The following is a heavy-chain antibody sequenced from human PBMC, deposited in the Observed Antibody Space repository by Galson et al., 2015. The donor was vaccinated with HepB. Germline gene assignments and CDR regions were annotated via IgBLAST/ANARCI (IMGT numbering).Heavy chain of an antibody. Sequence: TLSLTCTVAGGSISSGGYYWSWIRQHPGKGLEWIGFIYYSGSTYYNPSLKSRVTISVDTSKNQFSLRLNSVTAADTAVYYCARDVEGRYYFEYWGQGTLVTVSS. V-gene: IGHV4-31*03. CDR3: ARDVEGRYYFEY. CDR2: IYYSGST. CDR1: GGSISSGGYY. J-gene: IGHJ4*02.